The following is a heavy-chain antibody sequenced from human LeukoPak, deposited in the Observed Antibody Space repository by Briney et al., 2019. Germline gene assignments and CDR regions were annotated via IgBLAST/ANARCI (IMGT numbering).Heavy chain of an antibody. CDR3: ARSPLLTIFGVAQDY. Sequence: GASVKVSCKASGYTFTGYYMHWVRQAPGQGLEWMGWINPNSGGTNYAQKFQGRVTMTRDTSIGTAYMELSRLRSDDTAVYYCARSPLLTIFGVAQDYWGQGTLVTVSS. D-gene: IGHD3-3*01. J-gene: IGHJ4*02. CDR1: GYTFTGYY. V-gene: IGHV1-2*02. CDR2: INPNSGGT.